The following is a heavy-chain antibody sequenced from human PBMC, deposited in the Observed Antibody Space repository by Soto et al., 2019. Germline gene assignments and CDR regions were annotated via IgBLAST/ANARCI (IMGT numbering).Heavy chain of an antibody. CDR1: AGSFSHYY. J-gene: IGHJ3*02. V-gene: IGHV4-34*01. D-gene: IGHD6-19*01. CDR3: ARGGSSDWQVALDI. CDR2: IKHGGSS. Sequence: QVQPQPWGAGLLKPSETLSLTCTVYAGSFSHYYWNWIRQSPGKGLEWIGKIKHGGSSSYNPSLRSRVSISVDMSKNEFCLTLSSVTAADTAVYYCARGGSSDWQVALDIWCQGTMVPVSS.